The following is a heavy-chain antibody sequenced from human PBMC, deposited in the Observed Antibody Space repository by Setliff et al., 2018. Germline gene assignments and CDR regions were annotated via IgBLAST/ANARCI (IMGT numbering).Heavy chain of an antibody. CDR3: AREGLIADTTYYYYYYMDV. CDR1: GGSFSSFS. J-gene: IGHJ6*03. Sequence: SVKVSCKASGGSFSSFSIHWVRQAPGQGLEWMGRIMPIFGSTNYAQNFQGRVTITADKSTSTAYMELSSLRSEDTAVYYCAREGLIADTTYYYYYYMDVWGKGTTVTVSS. CDR2: IMPIFGST. V-gene: IGHV1-69*08. D-gene: IGHD2-21*01.